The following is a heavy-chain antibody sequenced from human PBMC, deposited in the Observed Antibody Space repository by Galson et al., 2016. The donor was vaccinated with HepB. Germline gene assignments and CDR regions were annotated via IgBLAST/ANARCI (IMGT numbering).Heavy chain of an antibody. CDR2: IIPISGST. CDR3: ARAGSEYCNSWYFWYFDL. J-gene: IGHJ2*01. CDR1: GGTFNNYA. Sequence: SVKVSCKASGGTFNNYAVSWVRQAPGQGLEWMGGIIPISGSTDHIEKFQGRLTITADDSTSTVYMELTDLRPEDTAVYFCARAGSEYCNSWYFWYFDLWGRGSLVTVSS. D-gene: IGHD6-13*01. V-gene: IGHV1-69*13.